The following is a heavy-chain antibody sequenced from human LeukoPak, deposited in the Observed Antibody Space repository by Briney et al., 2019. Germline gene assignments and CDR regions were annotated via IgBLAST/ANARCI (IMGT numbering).Heavy chain of an antibody. V-gene: IGHV3-30*03. CDR3: ARAPNDGNNWFDP. CDR1: GFTFSSYG. Sequence: GGSLRLSCAASGFTFSSYGMHWVRQAPGKGLEWVAVISYDGSNKYYADSVKGRFTISRDNSKNTLYLQMNSLRAEDTAVYYCARAPNDGNNWFDPWGQGTLVTVSS. CDR2: ISYDGSNK. D-gene: IGHD1-1*01. J-gene: IGHJ5*02.